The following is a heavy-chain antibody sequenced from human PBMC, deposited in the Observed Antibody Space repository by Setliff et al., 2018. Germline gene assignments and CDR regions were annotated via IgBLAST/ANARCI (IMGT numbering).Heavy chain of an antibody. CDR1: GGSISNTYYY. V-gene: IGHV4-61*09. J-gene: IGHJ6*03. D-gene: IGHD3-3*01. CDR2: IYTSWST. Sequence: SETLSLTCTVSGGSISNTYYYWSWIRQLAGQGLEWIGQIYTSWSTNYNPSLKSRVTISVDTSKNQFSLKLSSVTAADTAVYYCARMSGFLYIDVWGKGTTVTVSS. CDR3: ARMSGFLYIDV.